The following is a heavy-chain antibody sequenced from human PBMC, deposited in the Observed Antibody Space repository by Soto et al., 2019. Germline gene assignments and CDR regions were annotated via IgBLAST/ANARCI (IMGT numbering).Heavy chain of an antibody. CDR2: IHHSGTT. Sequence: PSETLSLTCTVYGGSFSSFYWSWIRQSPGKGLEWIGEIHHSGTTNYNPSPKSRVTISVDTSKNQFSLKLSSVTAADTAVYYCARGVVKRSRGVISTKGWFDPWGQGTLVPVSS. V-gene: IGHV4-34*01. J-gene: IGHJ5*02. D-gene: IGHD3-10*01. CDR3: ARGVVKRSRGVISTKGWFDP. CDR1: GGSFSSFY.